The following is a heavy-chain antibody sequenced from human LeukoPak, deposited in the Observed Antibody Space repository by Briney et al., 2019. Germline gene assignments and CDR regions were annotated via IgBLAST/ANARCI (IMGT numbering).Heavy chain of an antibody. Sequence: PSETLSLTCAVYGGSFSGYYWSWIRQPPGKGLEWIGEINHSGSTNYNPSLKSRVTISVDTSKNQFSLKLSSVTAADTAVYYCARGRGSSWSHWGQGTLVTVFS. D-gene: IGHD6-13*01. J-gene: IGHJ4*02. CDR1: GGSFSGYY. CDR3: ARGRGSSWSH. V-gene: IGHV4-34*01. CDR2: INHSGST.